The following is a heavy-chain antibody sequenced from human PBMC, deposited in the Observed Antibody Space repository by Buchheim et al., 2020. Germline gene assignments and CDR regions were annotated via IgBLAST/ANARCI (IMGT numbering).Heavy chain of an antibody. Sequence: QVQLLQSGAEVKKPGASVKVSCKASGYTFTTYYIHWVRQAPGQGLEWMGVINPSGGSTSYAQKFQGRVTMTRDTSTSTVYRELSSLRSEDTAVYYCARAGSSSDYYYYGMDVWGQGTT. CDR2: INPSGGST. CDR3: ARAGSSSDYYYYGMDV. D-gene: IGHD6-13*01. V-gene: IGHV1-46*01. CDR1: GYTFTTYY. J-gene: IGHJ6*02.